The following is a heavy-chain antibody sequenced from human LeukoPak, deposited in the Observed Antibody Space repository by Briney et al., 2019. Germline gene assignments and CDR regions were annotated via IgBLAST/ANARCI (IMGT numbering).Heavy chain of an antibody. Sequence: GGSLRLSCAASGFTVSSNYMSWVRQAPGKGLEWVSVIYSGGSTYYADSVKGRFTISRHNSENTIYLQMNSLRAEDTAVYYCARGSFSSGSYWDYFDSWGQGTLVTVSS. J-gene: IGHJ4*02. CDR2: IYSGGST. V-gene: IGHV3-53*04. CDR1: GFTVSSNY. CDR3: ARGSFSSGSYWDYFDS. D-gene: IGHD3-22*01.